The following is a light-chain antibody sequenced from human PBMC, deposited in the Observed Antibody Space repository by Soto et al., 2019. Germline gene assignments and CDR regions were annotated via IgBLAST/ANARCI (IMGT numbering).Light chain of an antibody. V-gene: IGKV3-11*01. CDR1: QSISSY. J-gene: IGKJ4*01. CDR3: QQRRSWPLT. CDR2: DGS. Sequence: EIVLTQSPATLSLSPGERATLSCRASQSISSYLAWYQQKPDQAPRLLIYDGSNRATGIPARFSGSGSETAFTLTISSLEPEDFASYYCQQRRSWPLTFGGGTKVEIK.